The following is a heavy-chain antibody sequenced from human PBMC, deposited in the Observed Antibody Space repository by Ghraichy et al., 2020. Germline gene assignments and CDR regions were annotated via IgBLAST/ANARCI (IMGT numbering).Heavy chain of an antibody. CDR1: GFTFSDSA. CDR2: IRTKPNSYAT. V-gene: IGHV3-73*01. Sequence: GGSLRLSCAASGFTFSDSAIHWVRQASGKGLEWVGRIRTKPNSYATAYGVSVKGRFTISRDDSKNTAYLQMNSLKTEDTAVYFCSATVVSPTPDYWGQGNLVTVSS. J-gene: IGHJ4*02. D-gene: IGHD4-23*01. CDR3: SATVVSPTPDY.